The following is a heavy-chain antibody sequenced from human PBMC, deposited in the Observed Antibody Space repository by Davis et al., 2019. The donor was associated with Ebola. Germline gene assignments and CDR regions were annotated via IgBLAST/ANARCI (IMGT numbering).Heavy chain of an antibody. J-gene: IGHJ6*02. D-gene: IGHD5-18*01. CDR2: ISSSSSYT. CDR3: ARDRRGDTAMVPLDV. V-gene: IGHV3-11*05. Sequence: GESLKISCAASGFTFSDYYMSWIRQAPGKGLEWVSYISSSSSYTNYADSVKGRFTISRDNAKNSLYLQMNSLRAEDTAVYYCARDRRGDTAMVPLDVWGQGTTVTVSS. CDR1: GFTFSDYY.